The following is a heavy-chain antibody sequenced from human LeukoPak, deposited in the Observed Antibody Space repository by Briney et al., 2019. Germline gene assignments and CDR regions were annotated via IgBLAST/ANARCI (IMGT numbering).Heavy chain of an antibody. J-gene: IGHJ5*02. Sequence: SETLSLTCTVSGGSISSYYWSWIRQPPGKGLEWIGYIYYSGSTNYNPSLKSRVTISVDTSKNQFSLKLSSVTAADTAVYYRARGIRFLEWWSWFDPWGQGTLVTVSS. CDR3: ARGIRFLEWWSWFDP. CDR2: IYYSGST. V-gene: IGHV4-59*01. CDR1: GGSISSYY. D-gene: IGHD3-3*01.